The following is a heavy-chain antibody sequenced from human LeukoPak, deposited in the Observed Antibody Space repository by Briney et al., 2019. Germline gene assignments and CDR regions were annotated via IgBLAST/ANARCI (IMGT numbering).Heavy chain of an antibody. Sequence: GSLRLSCAASGFTFSSYAMSWVRQAPGKGLEWVSAISGSGGSTYYADSVKGRFTISRDNSKNTLHLQMNSLRAEDTAVYYCAKGYYDFWSGYFMGALYGMDVWGQGTTVTVSS. V-gene: IGHV3-23*01. CDR2: ISGSGGST. J-gene: IGHJ6*02. D-gene: IGHD3-3*01. CDR1: GFTFSSYA. CDR3: AKGYYDFWSGYFMGALYGMDV.